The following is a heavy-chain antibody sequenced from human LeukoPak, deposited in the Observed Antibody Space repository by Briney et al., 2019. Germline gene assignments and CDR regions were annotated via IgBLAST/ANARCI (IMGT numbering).Heavy chain of an antibody. CDR1: GGSISSSDYY. D-gene: IGHD3-10*01. CDR2: IYYSGST. CDR3: ARMRRGYGSGDSDY. V-gene: IGHV4-30-4*01. J-gene: IGHJ4*02. Sequence: SETLSLTCTVSGGSISSSDYYWSWIRQPPGKGLEWIGYIYYSGSTYYNPSLKSRVTISVDTSKNQFSLKLSSVTAADTAVYYCARMRRGYGSGDSDYWGQGTLVTVSS.